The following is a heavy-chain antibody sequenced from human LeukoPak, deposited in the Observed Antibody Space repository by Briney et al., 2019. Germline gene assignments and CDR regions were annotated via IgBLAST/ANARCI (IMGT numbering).Heavy chain of an antibody. J-gene: IGHJ4*02. D-gene: IGHD3-22*01. CDR3: AASEGNYYDSSGYYSVPIDY. CDR1: GGSFSGYY. V-gene: IGHV4-34*01. CDR2: INHSGST. Sequence: SGTLSLTCAVYGGSFSGYYWSWIRQPPGKGLEWIGEINHSGSTNYNPSLKSRVTISVDTSKNQFSLKLSSVTAADTAVYYCAASEGNYYDSSGYYSVPIDYWGQGTLVTVSS.